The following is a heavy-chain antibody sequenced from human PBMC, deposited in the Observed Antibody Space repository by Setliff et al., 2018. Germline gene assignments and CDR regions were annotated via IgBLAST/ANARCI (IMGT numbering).Heavy chain of an antibody. CDR2: IIPAFTTA. V-gene: IGHV1-69*13. Sequence: GASVKVSCKASGGSFSSYAIIWVRQAPGQGLELMGGIIPAFTTANYASNFHERLRITADESTSTAYMELSSLRSDDTAIYFCARHSGRYYVPGTFDSWGQGTLVTVSS. J-gene: IGHJ4*02. CDR1: GGSFSSYA. D-gene: IGHD1-26*01. CDR3: ARHSGRYYVPGTFDS.